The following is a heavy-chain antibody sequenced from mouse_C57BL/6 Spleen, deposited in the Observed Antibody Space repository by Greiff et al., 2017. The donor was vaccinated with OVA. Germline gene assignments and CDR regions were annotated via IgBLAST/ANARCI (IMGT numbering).Heavy chain of an antibody. CDR2: IDPEDGET. V-gene: IGHV14-2*01. CDR3: AKDCGSPPWFAY. D-gene: IGHD1-1*01. Sequence: EVQLQQSGAELVKPGASVKLSCTASGFNITDYYMHWVKQRTEQGLEWIGGIDPEDGETKYAPKFQGKATITADTSSHTAYLQLSSLTSDDTAVYYCAKDCGSPPWFAYWGQGTLVTVSA. CDR1: GFNITDYY. J-gene: IGHJ3*01.